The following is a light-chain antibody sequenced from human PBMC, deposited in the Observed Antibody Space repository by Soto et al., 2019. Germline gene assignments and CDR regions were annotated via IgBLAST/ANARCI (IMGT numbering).Light chain of an antibody. V-gene: IGLV2-23*01. CDR2: ENI. CDR1: SSDVGAYDL. J-gene: IGLJ2*01. CDR3: CSYAGNRMFI. Sequence: QSALTQPASVSGSPGQSITISCIGTSSDVGAYDLVSWYQQHPGTAPRLIIYENIRRPSTISSRFSGSKSGNTASLTISGLRAEDEANYHCCSYAGNRMFIFGGGTKLTVL.